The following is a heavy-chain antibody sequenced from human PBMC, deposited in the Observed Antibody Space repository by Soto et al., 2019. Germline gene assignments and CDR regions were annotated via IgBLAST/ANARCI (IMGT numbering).Heavy chain of an antibody. CDR1: GYTFTGHY. CDR2: IGPESGAT. Sequence: ASVKVSCKASGYTFTGHYIHWVRQAPEQGPEWMGEIGPESGATRYAKKFQGRVTMTRDMSITTVYMELNNLSPDDTAVYFCGRGRSGQIVVFYWGQGTPVTVSS. V-gene: IGHV1-2*02. J-gene: IGHJ4*02. D-gene: IGHD1-26*01. CDR3: GRGRSGQIVVFY.